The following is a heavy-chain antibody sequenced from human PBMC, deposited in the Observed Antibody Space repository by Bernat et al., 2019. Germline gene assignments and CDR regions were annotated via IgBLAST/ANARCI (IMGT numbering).Heavy chain of an antibody. V-gene: IGHV3-30*18. D-gene: IGHD6-13*01. CDR3: AKDRPGQQLVGGFDY. Sequence: QVQLVESGGGVVQPGRSLRLSCAASGFTFSSYGMHGVRQAPGKGLEWVAVISYDGSNKYSDDSVKGRFTISRDNYKNTLYLQMNSLRAEDTAVYYCAKDRPGQQLVGGFDYWGQGTLVTVSS. CDR2: ISYDGSNK. CDR1: GFTFSSYG. J-gene: IGHJ4*02.